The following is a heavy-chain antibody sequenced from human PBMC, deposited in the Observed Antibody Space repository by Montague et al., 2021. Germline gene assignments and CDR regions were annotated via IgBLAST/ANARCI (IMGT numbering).Heavy chain of an antibody. V-gene: IGHV4-31*03. J-gene: IGHJ4*02. CDR3: ARAEDYYGSGSYRGFDY. CDR2: IFYSGNT. D-gene: IGHD3-10*01. CDR1: GGSISSGGYY. Sequence: TLSLTCTVSGGSISSGGYYWSWIRQLPGKGLEWIGYIFYSGNTYYNPYLKIRVTISVDTSKSQFSLKLSSVTAADTAVYYCARAEDYYGSGSYRGFDYWGQGTLVTVSS.